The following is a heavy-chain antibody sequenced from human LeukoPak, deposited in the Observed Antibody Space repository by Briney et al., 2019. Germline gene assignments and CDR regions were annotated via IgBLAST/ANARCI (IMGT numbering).Heavy chain of an antibody. CDR1: GFTFSSYG. CDR2: IRYDGSNK. J-gene: IGHJ4*02. D-gene: IGHD5-18*01. CDR3: AKGRGQSYPHYYFDS. Sequence: GGSLRPSCAASGFTFSSYGMHWVRQAPGKGLEWVAFIRYDGSNKYYADSVKGRFTISRDNSKNTLYLQMNSLRAEDTAVYYCAKGRGQSYPHYYFDSWGQGTLVTVSS. V-gene: IGHV3-30*02.